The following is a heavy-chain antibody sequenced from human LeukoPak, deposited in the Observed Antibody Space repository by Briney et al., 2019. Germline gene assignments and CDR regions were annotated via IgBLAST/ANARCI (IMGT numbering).Heavy chain of an antibody. CDR1: GYTFTSYD. CDR2: MNPYSGNT. V-gene: IGHV1-8*01. D-gene: IGHD6-19*01. J-gene: IGHJ3*01. Sequence: ASVKVSCKASGYTFTSYDINWVRQATGQGLEGMGWMNPYSGNTGYAQKFQGRVTMTRNTSISTAYMERSSLRSEGTAVYYWARTYSSGWYGLRVTVKNAFAVWGQGTMVTAS. CDR3: ARTYSSGWYGLRVTVKNAFAV.